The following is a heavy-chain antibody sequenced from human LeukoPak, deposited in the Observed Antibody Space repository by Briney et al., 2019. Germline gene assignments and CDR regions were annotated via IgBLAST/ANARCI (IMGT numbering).Heavy chain of an antibody. CDR1: GGTFSSYA. J-gene: IGHJ5*02. CDR3: ARGSRRFGELLGA. D-gene: IGHD3-10*01. V-gene: IGHV1-69*05. Sequence: SVKVSCKASGGTFSSYAISWVRQAPGQGLEWMGRIIPIFGTANYAQKFQGRVTITTDESTSTAYMELSSLRSEDTAVYYCARGSRRFGELLGAWGQGTLVTVSS. CDR2: IIPIFGTA.